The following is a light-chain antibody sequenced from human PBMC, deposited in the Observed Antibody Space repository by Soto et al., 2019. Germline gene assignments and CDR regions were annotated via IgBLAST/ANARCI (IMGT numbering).Light chain of an antibody. Sequence: DIQMTPSPSSLSASVGDRLSITCRASQSISSYLHWYQQKSGKAPKLLIYAASSLQSGVPSRFSGSGSGTDFTLTISSLQPEDFATYFCQQSYSTPRTFGQGTKVEIK. V-gene: IGKV1-39*01. CDR1: QSISSY. CDR3: QQSYSTPRT. CDR2: AAS. J-gene: IGKJ1*01.